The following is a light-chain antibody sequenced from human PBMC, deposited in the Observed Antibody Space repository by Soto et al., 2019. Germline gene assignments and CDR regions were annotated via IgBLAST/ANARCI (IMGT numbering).Light chain of an antibody. J-gene: IGKJ1*01. CDR2: AAS. CDR1: RDISYY. Sequence: DPVSITCRSSRDISYYLAWYQQKPGKIPNLLIYAASTLQSGVPSRFSGSGSGTDFTLTISSLQPEDVATYYCQNYNSALGTFGQGTKVEIK. CDR3: QNYNSALGT. V-gene: IGKV1-27*01.